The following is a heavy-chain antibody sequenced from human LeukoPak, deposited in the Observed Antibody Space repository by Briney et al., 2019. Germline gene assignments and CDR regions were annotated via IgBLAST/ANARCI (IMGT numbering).Heavy chain of an antibody. CDR3: ASSHPLYYYDSSGYYTAPAGFGY. Sequence: GGSLRLSCAASGFTFSSYAMSWVRQAPGKGLEWVSAISGSGGSTYYADSVKGRFTISRDNSKNTLYLQMNSLRAEDTAVYYCASSHPLYYYDSSGYYTAPAGFGYWGQGTLVTVSS. CDR1: GFTFSSYA. V-gene: IGHV3-23*01. D-gene: IGHD3-22*01. J-gene: IGHJ4*02. CDR2: ISGSGGST.